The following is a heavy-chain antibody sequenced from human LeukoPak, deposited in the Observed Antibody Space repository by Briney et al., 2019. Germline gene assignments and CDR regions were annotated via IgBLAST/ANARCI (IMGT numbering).Heavy chain of an antibody. J-gene: IGHJ4*02. D-gene: IGHD1-26*01. CDR1: GFTFSSYD. V-gene: IGHV3-23*01. CDR2: ISGGGGST. CDR3: ATSKYSGSY. Sequence: GGSLRLSCAASGFTFSSYDMSWVRQAPGKGLEWVSGISGGGGSTYYAESVKGRFTISRDNSENTLFLQVNSLRGEDTAVYYCATSKYSGSYWGQGTLVTVSS.